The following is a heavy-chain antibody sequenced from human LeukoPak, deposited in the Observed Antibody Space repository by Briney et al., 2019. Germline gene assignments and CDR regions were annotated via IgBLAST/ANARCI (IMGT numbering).Heavy chain of an antibody. D-gene: IGHD2-2*01. CDR3: ASARESCIGSSCYEYFHH. V-gene: IGHV3-53*01. J-gene: IGHJ1*01. Sequence: GGSLRLSCAASGFTVTTKSMAWVRQAPGRGLEWVSVFYSPGSTYYADSVHGRFTIYRDTSLNTLFLQMNSLRVEDTAVYYCASARESCIGSSCYEYFHHWGQGTPLTVSS. CDR1: GFTVTTKS. CDR2: FYSPGST.